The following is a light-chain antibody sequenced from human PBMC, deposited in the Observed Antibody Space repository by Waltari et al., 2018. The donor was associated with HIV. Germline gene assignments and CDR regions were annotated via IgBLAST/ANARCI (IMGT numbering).Light chain of an antibody. V-gene: IGKV1-39*01. J-gene: IGKJ3*01. CDR2: TAT. CDR3: QQSYSSPT. Sequence: QMTQSPSSLSASIGDRVTITCRTSQNIKNYLNWYQQKPGKAPKMLIYTATTLQSGVSSRFNGSGSGTDFTLTITGLEPEDFALYFCQQSYSSPTFGPGTTVDVK. CDR1: QNIKNY.